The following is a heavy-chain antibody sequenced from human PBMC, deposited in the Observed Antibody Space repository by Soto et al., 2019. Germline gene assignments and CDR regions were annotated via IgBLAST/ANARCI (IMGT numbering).Heavy chain of an antibody. CDR1: GFTFSSYG. CDR2: ISYDGSNK. CDR3: AKNGGAWNYYYGMDV. V-gene: IGHV3-30*18. D-gene: IGHD4-17*01. J-gene: IGHJ6*02. Sequence: GGSLRLSCAASGFTFSSYGMHWVRQAPGKGLEWVAIISYDGSNKYYADSVKGRFTISRDNSKNTLFLQMNSLRAEDTAVYCCAKNGGAWNYYYGMDVWGQGTTVTVSS.